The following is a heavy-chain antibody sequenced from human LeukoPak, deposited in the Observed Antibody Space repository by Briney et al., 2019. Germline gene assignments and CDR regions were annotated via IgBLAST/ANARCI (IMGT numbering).Heavy chain of an antibody. J-gene: IGHJ6*02. CDR1: GGSISNYY. CDR2: IYYAGTT. V-gene: IGHV4-59*01. CDR3: ARGYDIDV. Sequence: SETLSLTCTVSGGSISNYYWSWIRQHPGKALEWIGYIYYAGTTKYNPSLKSRATISLDTSKNQFSLKLTSVTAADTALFFCARGYDIDVWGQGTTVNVSS.